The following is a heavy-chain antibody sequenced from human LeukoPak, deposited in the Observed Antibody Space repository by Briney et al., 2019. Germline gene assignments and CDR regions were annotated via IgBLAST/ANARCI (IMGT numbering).Heavy chain of an antibody. J-gene: IGHJ4*02. CDR3: ARDKGLREVGFDY. Sequence: SETLSLTCTVSGGSISSSSYYWGWIRQPPGKGLEWIGSIYYSGSTYYNPSLKSRVTISVDTSKNQFSLKLSSVTAADTAVYYCARDKGLREVGFDYWGQGTLVTVSS. CDR1: GGSISSSSYY. CDR2: IYYSGST. V-gene: IGHV4-39*07. D-gene: IGHD5/OR15-5a*01.